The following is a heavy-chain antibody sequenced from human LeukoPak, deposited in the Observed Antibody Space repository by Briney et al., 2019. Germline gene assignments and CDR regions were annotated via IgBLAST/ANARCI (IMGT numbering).Heavy chain of an antibody. CDR1: GGSISSSDYY. Sequence: NPSETLSLTCTVSGGSISSSDYYWGWIRQPPGKGLEGYGNIYYSGNAYYNPSLKSRVTICGDTSKNQFSLKLSSVTAADTAVYYCARRVFASGRQDYWGQGTLVTVSS. D-gene: IGHD3-10*01. V-gene: IGHV4-39*01. CDR3: ARRVFASGRQDY. CDR2: IYYSGNA. J-gene: IGHJ4*02.